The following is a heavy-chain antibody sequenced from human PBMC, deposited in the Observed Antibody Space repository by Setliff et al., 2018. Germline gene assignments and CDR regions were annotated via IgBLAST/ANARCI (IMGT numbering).Heavy chain of an antibody. J-gene: IGHJ4*02. CDR2: IYSGGTT. CDR1: GDSMNSGVYY. V-gene: IGHV4-39*01. D-gene: IGHD1-1*01. CDR3: ARTGTYRYFDY. Sequence: TLSLTCKVSGDSMNSGVYYWAWIRQPPGKGLEWIGRIYSGGTTYYNSSLKSRVTISVDTSKSQFSLRLNSVTAADTAVYYCARTGTYRYFDYWGRGTLVAVSS.